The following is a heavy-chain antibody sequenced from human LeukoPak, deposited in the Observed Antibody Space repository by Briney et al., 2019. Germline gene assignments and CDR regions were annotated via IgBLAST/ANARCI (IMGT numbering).Heavy chain of an antibody. J-gene: IGHJ4*02. CDR1: GVSISSYY. CDR2: IYYSGST. CDR3: ARDGYYFDY. V-gene: IGHV4-59*01. Sequence: SETLSLTCTVSGVSISSYYWSWIRQPPGKGLEWIGYIYYSGSTNYNPSLKSRVTISVDTSKNQFSLKLSSVTAADTAVYYCARDGYYFDYWGQGTLVTVSS. D-gene: IGHD5-12*01.